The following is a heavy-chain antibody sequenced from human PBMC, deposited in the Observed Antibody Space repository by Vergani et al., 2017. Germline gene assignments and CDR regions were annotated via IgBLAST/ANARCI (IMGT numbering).Heavy chain of an antibody. CDR1: GYTFSNYY. D-gene: IGHD3-9*01. CDR3: ARGDYGILTGYRY. J-gene: IGHJ4*02. Sequence: QVQVVQSGAEVKKSGASVKVSCKTSGYTFSNYYMHWVRQAPGQRLEWMGIINPSGGHTNYAQKFQCRVTMTRDTSTSTVDMELSSLRSEDTAIYYCARGDYGILTGYRYWGQGTLVTVSA. CDR2: INPSGGHT. V-gene: IGHV1-46*03.